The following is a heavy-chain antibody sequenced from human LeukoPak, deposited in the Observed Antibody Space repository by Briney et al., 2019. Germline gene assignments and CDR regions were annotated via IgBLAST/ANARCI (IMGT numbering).Heavy chain of an antibody. D-gene: IGHD6-19*01. CDR2: ISGGGSYT. J-gene: IGHJ4*02. CDR1: GFSFSSFA. CDR3: AKRITVSAGYYLDS. V-gene: IGHV3-23*01. Sequence: GGSLRLSCVGSGFSFSSFAMSWVRQAPGKGLEWVSTISGGGSYTYFTDSVKGRFTVSRDDSKSMHFLQMNSLRPEDTALYFCAKRITVSAGYYLDSWGRGTLVTVSS.